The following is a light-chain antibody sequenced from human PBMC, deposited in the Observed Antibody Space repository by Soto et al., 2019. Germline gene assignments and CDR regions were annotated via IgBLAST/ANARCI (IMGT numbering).Light chain of an antibody. Sequence: QSVLTQPPSASGTPGQRVTISCSGSTSDIGRNTATWFQQLPRTAPKLLIYTNNQRPSGVPDRFSGSKSGTSASLAITGLQSEDEADYYCAAWDDSLNGWVFGGGTKLTVL. J-gene: IGLJ3*02. V-gene: IGLV1-44*01. CDR3: AAWDDSLNGWV. CDR2: TNN. CDR1: TSDIGRNT.